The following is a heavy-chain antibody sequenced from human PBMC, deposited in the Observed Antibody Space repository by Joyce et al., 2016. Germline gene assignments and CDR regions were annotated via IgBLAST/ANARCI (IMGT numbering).Heavy chain of an antibody. CDR2: IYQSGST. CDR3: TREMGSLAVFDS. V-gene: IGHV4-4*02. CDR1: GDSIISRNW. Sequence: QVQLQESGPGLVKPSGTLSLTCAVSGDSIISRNWWRWVRQPPGKGLEWIGEIYQSGSTNYNPSLKSRATISVDKSNNQIFLRLTSVTAADTALYFCTREMGSLAVFDSWGQGTQVTVSS. J-gene: IGHJ4*02. D-gene: IGHD3-10*01.